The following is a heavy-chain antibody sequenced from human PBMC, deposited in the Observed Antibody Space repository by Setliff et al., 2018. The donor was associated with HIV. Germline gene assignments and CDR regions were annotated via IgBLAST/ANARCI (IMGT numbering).Heavy chain of an antibody. CDR1: GGSFSGYY. Sequence: SETLSLTCTVYGGSFSGYYWTWIRQPPGKGLEWIGEINNSGSSNYNPSLKSRVTISVDTSKNQFSLKLSSVAAADTAVYYSGRARSCSGGTCLIYYYYYYGVDVWGQGTTVTVS. V-gene: IGHV4-34*01. CDR2: INNSGSS. CDR3: GRARSCSGGTCLIYYYYYYGVDV. D-gene: IGHD3-16*01. J-gene: IGHJ6*02.